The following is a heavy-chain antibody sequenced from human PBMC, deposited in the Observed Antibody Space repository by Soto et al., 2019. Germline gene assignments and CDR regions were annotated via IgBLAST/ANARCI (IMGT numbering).Heavy chain of an antibody. Sequence: SVKVSCKASGGTFSSYAISWVRQAPGQGLEWMGGIIPIFGTANYAQKFQGRVTITADESTSTAYMELSSLRSEDTAVYYCARGGYCSGGSCYPPFDYWGQGTLVTVSS. D-gene: IGHD2-15*01. CDR2: IIPIFGTA. V-gene: IGHV1-69*13. CDR1: GGTFSSYA. J-gene: IGHJ4*02. CDR3: ARGGYCSGGSCYPPFDY.